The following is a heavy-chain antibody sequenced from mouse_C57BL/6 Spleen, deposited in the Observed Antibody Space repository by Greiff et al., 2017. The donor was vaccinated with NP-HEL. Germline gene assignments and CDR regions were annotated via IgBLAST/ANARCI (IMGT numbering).Heavy chain of an antibody. CDR1: GYSFTGYY. CDR3: ARYSNYAMDY. CDR2: INPSTGGT. V-gene: IGHV1-42*01. D-gene: IGHD2-5*01. J-gene: IGHJ4*01. Sequence: EVQLQESGPELVKPGASVKISCKASGYSFTGYYMNWVKQSPEKSLEWIGEINPSTGGTTYNQKFKAKATLTVDKSSSTAYMQLKSLTSEDSAVYYCARYSNYAMDYWGQGTSVTVSS.